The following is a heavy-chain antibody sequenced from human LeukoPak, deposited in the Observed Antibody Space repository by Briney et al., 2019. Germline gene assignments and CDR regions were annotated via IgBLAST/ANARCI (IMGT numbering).Heavy chain of an antibody. J-gene: IGHJ3*02. CDR1: GFTFNTYA. Sequence: PGGSLRLSCAASGFTFNTYAMSWVRQAPGKGLEWVSAISGSGGSTYYADSVKGRFTISRDNSKNTLYLQMNSLRAEDTAVYYCAKSKPPDYYDTQGGDAFDIWGQGTMVTVSS. CDR3: AKSKPPDYYDTQGGDAFDI. D-gene: IGHD3-22*01. V-gene: IGHV3-23*01. CDR2: ISGSGGST.